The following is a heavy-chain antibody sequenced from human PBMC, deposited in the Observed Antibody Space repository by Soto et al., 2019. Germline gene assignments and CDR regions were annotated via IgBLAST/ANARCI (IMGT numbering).Heavy chain of an antibody. Sequence: QLQESGPGLVKPSETLSLTCTVSGGSIISSNFYWGWIRQPPGNGLEWIGSVEYGGGTYDNRSHKSRVTLSADTSKNQFSLNLTSVTAADKAIYYCARHVRGAVTMNWFDPWGHGTLVTVSS. CDR1: GGSIISSNFY. D-gene: IGHD4-17*01. CDR2: VEYGGGT. CDR3: ARHVRGAVTMNWFDP. V-gene: IGHV4-39*01. J-gene: IGHJ5*02.